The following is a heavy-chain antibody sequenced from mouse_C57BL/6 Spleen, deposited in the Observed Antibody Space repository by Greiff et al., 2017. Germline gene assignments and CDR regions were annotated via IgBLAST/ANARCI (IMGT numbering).Heavy chain of an antibody. Sequence: EVQVVESGGGLVKPGGSLKLSCAASGFTFSDYGMHWVRQAPEKGLEWVAYISSGSSTIYYADTVKGRFTISRDNAKNTLFLQMTSLWSEDTALYYCAKYGSGPWFAYWGQGTLVTVSA. J-gene: IGHJ3*01. D-gene: IGHD1-2*01. CDR3: AKYGSGPWFAY. CDR2: ISSGSSTI. V-gene: IGHV5-17*01. CDR1: GFTFSDYG.